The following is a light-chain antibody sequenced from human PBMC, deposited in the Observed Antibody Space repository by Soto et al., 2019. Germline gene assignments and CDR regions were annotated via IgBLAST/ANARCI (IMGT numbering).Light chain of an antibody. CDR1: QSVSSNY. CDR3: QQRSSWPLT. CDR2: GAS. J-gene: IGKJ4*01. Sequence: EILFTQSPATLSLSPGERATLSCGASQSVSSNYLVWYQQKPGQAPRILIYGASSRDTGIPDRFSGSGSGTDCTLTISRLEPDDFAVYYCQQRSSWPLTFGGGTKVDIK. V-gene: IGKV3D-20*02.